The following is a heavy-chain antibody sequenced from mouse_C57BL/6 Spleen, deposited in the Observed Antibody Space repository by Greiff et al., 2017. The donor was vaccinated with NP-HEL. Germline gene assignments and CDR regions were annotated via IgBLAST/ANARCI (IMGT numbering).Heavy chain of an antibody. V-gene: IGHV1-69*01. D-gene: IGHD1-1*02. J-gene: IGHJ2*01. Sequence: VQLQQPGAELVMPGASVKLSCKASGYTFTSYWMHWVKQRPGQGLEWIGDIDPSDSYTNYNQKFKGKSTLTVDKSSSTAYMQLSSLTSEDSAGYYCARNAVYYGVSDYFDYWGQGTTLTVSS. CDR2: IDPSDSYT. CDR1: GYTFTSYW. CDR3: ARNAVYYGVSDYFDY.